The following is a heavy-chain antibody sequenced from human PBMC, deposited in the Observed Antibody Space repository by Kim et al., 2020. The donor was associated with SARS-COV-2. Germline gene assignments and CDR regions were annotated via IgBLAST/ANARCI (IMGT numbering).Heavy chain of an antibody. J-gene: IGHJ4*02. V-gene: IGHV3-74*01. CDR2: INSDGSRR. Sequence: GGSLRLSCAASGFTFDNYWMHWVRQAPGKVLVWVSRINSDGSRRDYADSVKGRFTSSRDNAKNTLYLEMNSLRAEDTAVYYCIRASSGWYYFDNWGQGTLVTVSS. CDR3: IRASSGWYYFDN. D-gene: IGHD6-19*01. CDR1: GFTFDNYW.